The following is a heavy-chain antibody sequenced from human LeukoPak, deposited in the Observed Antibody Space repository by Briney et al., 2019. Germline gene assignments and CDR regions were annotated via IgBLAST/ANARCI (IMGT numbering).Heavy chain of an antibody. Sequence: SETLSLTCTVSGGSISSYYWSWIRQPPGKGLEWIGYIYYSGSTNYSPSPKSRVTISVDTSKNQFSLKLSSVTAADTAVYYCARLTGIAAAGTVDYWGQGTLVTVSS. CDR1: GGSISSYY. V-gene: IGHV4-59*08. CDR2: IYYSGST. D-gene: IGHD6-13*01. CDR3: ARLTGIAAAGTVDY. J-gene: IGHJ4*02.